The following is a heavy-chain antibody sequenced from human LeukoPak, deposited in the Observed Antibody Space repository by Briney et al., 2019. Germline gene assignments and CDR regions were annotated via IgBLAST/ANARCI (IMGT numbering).Heavy chain of an antibody. CDR2: IYYSGST. Sequence: PSETLSLTCTVSGGSISSYYWSWIRQPPGKGLEWIGYIYYSGSTNYNPSLKSRVTISVDTSKNQFSLKLSSVTAADTALYYCARDPGFGELLSVGYFDLWGRGILVTVS. D-gene: IGHD3-10*01. CDR1: GGSISSYY. V-gene: IGHV4-59*01. J-gene: IGHJ2*01. CDR3: ARDPGFGELLSVGYFDL.